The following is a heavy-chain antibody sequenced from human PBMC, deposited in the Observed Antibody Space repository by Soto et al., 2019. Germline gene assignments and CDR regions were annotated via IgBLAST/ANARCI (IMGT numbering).Heavy chain of an antibody. CDR2: INPNSGGT. V-gene: IGHV1-2*04. D-gene: IGHD2-2*01. Sequence: ASVKVSCKASGYTFTGYYMHWVRQAPGRGLEWMGWINPNSGGTNYAQKFQGWVTMTRDTSISTAYMELSRLRSDDTAVYYCARGDIVVVPAAARDYYYGMDVWGQGTTVTVYS. J-gene: IGHJ6*02. CDR1: GYTFTGYY. CDR3: ARGDIVVVPAAARDYYYGMDV.